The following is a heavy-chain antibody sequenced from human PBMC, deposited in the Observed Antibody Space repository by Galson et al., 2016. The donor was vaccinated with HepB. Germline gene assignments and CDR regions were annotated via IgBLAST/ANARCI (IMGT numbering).Heavy chain of an antibody. V-gene: IGHV4-39*01. CDR2: IYYSGST. J-gene: IGHJ5*01. Sequence: ETLSLTCTVSGGSISSGTYYWGWIRLPPGKGLEWIGNIYYSGSTFYNPSLKSRVTVSVDTSKNQFSLKVNSVTAPDTAVYYCASSPSTIASRRFDSWGQGTLVTVSS. CDR3: ASSPSTIASRRFDS. CDR1: GGSISSGTYY. D-gene: IGHD6-6*01.